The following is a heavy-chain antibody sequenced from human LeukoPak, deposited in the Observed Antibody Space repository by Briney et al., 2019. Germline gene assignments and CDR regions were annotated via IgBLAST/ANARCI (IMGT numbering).Heavy chain of an antibody. CDR1: GFTFSSYA. J-gene: IGHJ4*02. D-gene: IGHD3-10*01. V-gene: IGHV3-23*01. Sequence: GGSLRLSCAASGFTFSSYAMSWVRQAPGKGLEWVSAISGSGGSTYYADPVKGRFTISRDNSKNTLYLQMNSLRAEDTAVYYCAAGGSGSYHYWGQGTLVTVSS. CDR2: ISGSGGST. CDR3: AAGGSGSYHY.